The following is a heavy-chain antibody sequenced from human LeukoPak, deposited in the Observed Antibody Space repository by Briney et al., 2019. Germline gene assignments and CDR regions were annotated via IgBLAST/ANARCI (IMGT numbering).Heavy chain of an antibody. D-gene: IGHD1-1*01. CDR1: GFTFSSYW. Sequence: PGGSLRPSCAASGFTFSSYWMGWVRQAPGKGLEWVANIKQDGSEKYYVDSVKGRFTISRDNAKDSLYLQMNSLRAGDTAVYYCATPGWNDVSYWGQGTLVTVSS. CDR3: ATPGWNDVSY. CDR2: IKQDGSEK. V-gene: IGHV3-7*01. J-gene: IGHJ4*02.